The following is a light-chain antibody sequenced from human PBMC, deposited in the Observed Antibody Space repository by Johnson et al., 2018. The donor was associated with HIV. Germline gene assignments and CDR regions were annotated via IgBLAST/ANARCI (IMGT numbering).Light chain of an antibody. V-gene: IGLV1-51*02. CDR1: SSNIGNNY. J-gene: IGLJ1*01. CDR2: ENN. Sequence: QSVLTQSPSASGTPGQRVTISCSGSSSNIGNNYVSWYQHLPGTAPKLLIYENNKRPSEIPDRFSGSKSGTSATLGITELQSGDEADYYCGTWDSSRTPGGVFGTGTKVTVL. CDR3: GTWDSSRTPGGV.